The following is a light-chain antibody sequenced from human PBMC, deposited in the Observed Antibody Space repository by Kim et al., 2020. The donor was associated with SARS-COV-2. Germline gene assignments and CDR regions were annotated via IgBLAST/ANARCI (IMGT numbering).Light chain of an antibody. V-gene: IGLV1-47*01. CDR2: RNN. CDR1: SSNIGNNY. Sequence: GHPITISCSGRSSNIGNNYVYWSRQLPGTAPKLVIYRNNQRPSGVPDRFSGSKSGPSASLAISGLRSEDGADYYCAAWDDRLRGVVFGGGTQLTVL. CDR3: AAWDDRLRGVV. J-gene: IGLJ3*02.